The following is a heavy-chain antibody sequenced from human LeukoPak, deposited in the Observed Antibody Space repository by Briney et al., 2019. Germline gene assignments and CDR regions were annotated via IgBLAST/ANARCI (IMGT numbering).Heavy chain of an antibody. CDR3: ARALFDDILAGYILRSMDV. V-gene: IGHV1-18*01. J-gene: IGHJ6*04. D-gene: IGHD3-9*01. Sequence: ASVTVSCMASGYTFTSYGISWVRQAPGQGLEWMGWISAYNGKTNYAQRLQGRVTMTTDPSTRTAYMELRSLRSDDPSVYYCARALFDDILAGYILRSMDVCGEKSTVTVSS. CDR2: ISAYNGKT. CDR1: GYTFTSYG.